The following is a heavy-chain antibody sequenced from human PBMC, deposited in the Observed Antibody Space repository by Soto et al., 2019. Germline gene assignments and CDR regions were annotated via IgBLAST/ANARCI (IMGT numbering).Heavy chain of an antibody. V-gene: IGHV4-34*01. Sequence: SETLSLTCAVYGGSFSGYYWSWIRQPPGKGLEWIGEINHSGSTNYNPSLKSRVTISVDTSKNQFSLKLSSVTAADTAVYYCARGENDYGDYEIDYWGQGTPVTVSS. CDR3: ARGENDYGDYEIDY. CDR1: GGSFSGYY. CDR2: INHSGST. D-gene: IGHD4-17*01. J-gene: IGHJ4*02.